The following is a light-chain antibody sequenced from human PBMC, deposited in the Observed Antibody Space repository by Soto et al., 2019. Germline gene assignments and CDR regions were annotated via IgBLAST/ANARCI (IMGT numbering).Light chain of an antibody. CDR1: QSVYNKY. Sequence: DIVLTQSPDTLSLSPGERATLSCRASQSVYNKYLAWYQQKPGQAPRLLIYEASPRPSGIPEKFSGSGSGTDFTLTISTLEPEDFAVYYCQQYSRSPYTFGQGTKLEI. CDR2: EAS. CDR3: QQYSRSPYT. V-gene: IGKV3-20*01. J-gene: IGKJ2*01.